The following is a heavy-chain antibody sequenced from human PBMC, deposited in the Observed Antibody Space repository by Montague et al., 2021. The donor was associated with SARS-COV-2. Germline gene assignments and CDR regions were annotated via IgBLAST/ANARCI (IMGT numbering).Heavy chain of an antibody. CDR3: AGTEYNWNDWFDP. CDR1: GGSISSYY. V-gene: IGHV4-59*13. Sequence: SETLSLACSVSGGSISSYYWSWIRQSPGKGLERIGYIFHSGITDYNHSLKSRVTISVDMSKNQFSLQLNSVTAADSAVYYCAGTEYNWNDWFDPWGQGTLVTVSS. J-gene: IGHJ5*02. CDR2: IFHSGIT. D-gene: IGHD1-20*01.